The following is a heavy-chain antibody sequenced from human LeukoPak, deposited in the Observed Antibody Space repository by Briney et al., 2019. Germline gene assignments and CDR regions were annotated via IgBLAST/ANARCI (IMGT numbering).Heavy chain of an antibody. Sequence: PGGSLRLSCAASGFTFSSYWMSWVRQAPGKGLEWVANIKQDGSEKYYVDSVKGRFTISRDNAKNSLYLQMNSLIAEDTAVYYCARGDSSGWYYFDYWGQGTLVTVSS. CDR3: ARGDSSGWYYFDY. V-gene: IGHV3-7*01. CDR1: GFTFSSYW. D-gene: IGHD6-19*01. CDR2: IKQDGSEK. J-gene: IGHJ4*02.